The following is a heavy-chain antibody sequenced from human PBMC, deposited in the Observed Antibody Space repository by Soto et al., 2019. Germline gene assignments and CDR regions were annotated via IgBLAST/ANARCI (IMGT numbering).Heavy chain of an antibody. CDR1: GYTFTSYA. CDR3: ARSLMVRMDV. J-gene: IGHJ6*02. CDR2: INAGNGNT. Sequence: ASVKVSCKASGYTFTSYAMHWVRQAPGQRLEWMGWINAGNGNTKYSQKLQGRVTMTTDTSTSTAYMELRSLRSDDTAVYYCARSLMVRMDVWGQGTTLTVSS. V-gene: IGHV1-3*01. D-gene: IGHD2-8*02.